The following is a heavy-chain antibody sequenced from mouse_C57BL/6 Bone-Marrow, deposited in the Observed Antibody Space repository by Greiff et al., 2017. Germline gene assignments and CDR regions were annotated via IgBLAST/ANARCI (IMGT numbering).Heavy chain of an antibody. CDR1: DYTFTGYW. D-gene: IGHD2-4*01. Sequence: QVQLQQSGAELMKPGASVKLSCKATDYTFTGYWIEWVKQRPGHGLEWIGEILPGSGSTNYNEKFKGKATFTADTSSNPAYMQLSSLTTEDSAIYYCAREKRDYDLGAWFAYWGQGTLVTVSA. CDR3: AREKRDYDLGAWFAY. V-gene: IGHV1-9*01. J-gene: IGHJ3*01. CDR2: ILPGSGST.